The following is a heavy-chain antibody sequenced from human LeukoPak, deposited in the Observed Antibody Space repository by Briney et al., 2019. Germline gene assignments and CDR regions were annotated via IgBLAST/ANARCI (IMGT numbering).Heavy chain of an antibody. D-gene: IGHD3-22*01. CDR2: ISGSGGST. J-gene: IGHJ4*02. CDR1: GFTFSSYA. Sequence: GGSLTLSCAASGFTFSSYAMSWVRPAPGKGLEWVSAISGSGGSTYYAASVKGRFTISRHNSKNTLYLQMSSLRAEDTAVYYCAKMPRGSTMIVVASSDYWGQGTLVTVSS. CDR3: AKMPRGSTMIVVASSDY. V-gene: IGHV3-23*01.